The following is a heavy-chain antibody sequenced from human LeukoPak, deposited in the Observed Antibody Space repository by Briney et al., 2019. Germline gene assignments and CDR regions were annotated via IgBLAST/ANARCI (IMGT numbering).Heavy chain of an antibody. CDR1: GGSISRYY. Sequence: SETLSLTCTVSGGSISRYYWSWIRQPPGKGLEWIGYINYSGSTKYNPSLKSRVTIPVDTSKNQFSLKLSSVTAADTAVYFCARDPHYGDILNDPFDIWGQGTMVTVSS. CDR3: ARDPHYGDILNDPFDI. V-gene: IGHV4-59*01. D-gene: IGHD4-17*01. CDR2: INYSGST. J-gene: IGHJ3*02.